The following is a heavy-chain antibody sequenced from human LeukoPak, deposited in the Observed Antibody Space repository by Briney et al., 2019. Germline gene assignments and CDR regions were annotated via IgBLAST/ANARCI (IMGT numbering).Heavy chain of an antibody. V-gene: IGHV4-59*01. CDR2: IYYSGST. J-gene: IGHJ5*02. CDR3: ARDRRYSYGPNWFDP. D-gene: IGHD5-18*01. Sequence: PSETLSLTCTVSGGSISSYYWSWIRQPPGKGLECLGYIYYSGSTNYNPSLKSRVAISVDTSKNQFSLKLSSVTAADTAVYYCARDRRYSYGPNWFDPWGQGTLVTVSS. CDR1: GGSISSYY.